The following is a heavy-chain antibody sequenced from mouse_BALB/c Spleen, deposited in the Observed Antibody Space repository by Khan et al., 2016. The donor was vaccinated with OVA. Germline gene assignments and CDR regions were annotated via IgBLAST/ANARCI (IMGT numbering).Heavy chain of an antibody. J-gene: IGHJ2*01. CDR2: INPASSNT. V-gene: IGHV14-3*02. CDR1: GFNFNDTY. Sequence: EVQLLESGAGLVKPGATLKFSCTASGFNFNDTYMHWLRQSPEQGLEWIGRINPASSNTNYDPNVQGKATITTDTSTNTLYLQLSSLRSEDTAVYDSARRASKWGQGTMLTVSS. CDR3: ARRASK. D-gene: IGHD2-5*01.